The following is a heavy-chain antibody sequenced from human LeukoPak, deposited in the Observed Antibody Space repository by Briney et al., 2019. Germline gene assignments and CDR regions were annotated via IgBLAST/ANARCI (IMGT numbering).Heavy chain of an antibody. V-gene: IGHV1-2*06. CDR1: GYSFTRYY. J-gene: IGHJ4*02. CDR2: INPSSGGT. D-gene: IGHD7-27*01. Sequence: ATVKVSCKASGYSFTRYYIHWVRQAPGQGLEWMGRINPSSGGTNYAQKFQGRVTMTRDTSITTAYMGLSSLRSDDTAVYYCARETGGSFEYFDYWGQGTLVTVSS. CDR3: ARETGGSFEYFDY.